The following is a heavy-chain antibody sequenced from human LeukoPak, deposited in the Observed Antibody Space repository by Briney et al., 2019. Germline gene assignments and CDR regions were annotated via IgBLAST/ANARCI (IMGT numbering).Heavy chain of an antibody. CDR3: ARVGAIYCTNGVCPPFDY. CDR2: ISSSSSYI. V-gene: IGHV3-21*01. J-gene: IGHJ4*02. Sequence: GGSLRLSCAASGFTFSSYSMNWVRQAPGKGLEWVSSISSSSSYIYYADSVKGRFTICRDNAKNSLYLQMNSLRAEDTAVYYCARVGAIYCTNGVCPPFDYWGQGTLVTVSS. D-gene: IGHD2-8*01. CDR1: GFTFSSYS.